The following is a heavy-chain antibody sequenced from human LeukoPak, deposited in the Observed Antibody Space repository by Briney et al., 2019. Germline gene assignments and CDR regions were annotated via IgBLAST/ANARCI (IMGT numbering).Heavy chain of an antibody. J-gene: IGHJ5*02. CDR1: GFTFSSYW. V-gene: IGHV3-7*01. D-gene: IGHD1-26*01. CDR3: ARVGRGLSFDP. CDR2: IKQGGSEK. Sequence: GGSLRLSCAASGFTFSSYWMSWVRQAPGKGLEWVANIKQGGSEKYYVDSVKGRFTISRDNAKNSLYLQMNSLRAEDTAVYYCARVGRGLSFDPWGQGTLVTVSS.